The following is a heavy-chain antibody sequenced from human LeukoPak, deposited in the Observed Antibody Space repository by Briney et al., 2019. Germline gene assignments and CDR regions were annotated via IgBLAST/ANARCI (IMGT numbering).Heavy chain of an antibody. Sequence: SETLSLTCTVSGGSISSYYWSWIRQSPGKGLDWIGYVYYSGSSNYNPSLKSRVTISVDTSKNQFSLKLSSVTAADTAVYYCARRYDSSGYWYYFDYWGQGALVTVSS. CDR2: VYYSGSS. D-gene: IGHD3-22*01. V-gene: IGHV4-59*08. CDR3: ARRYDSSGYWYYFDY. J-gene: IGHJ4*02. CDR1: GGSISSYY.